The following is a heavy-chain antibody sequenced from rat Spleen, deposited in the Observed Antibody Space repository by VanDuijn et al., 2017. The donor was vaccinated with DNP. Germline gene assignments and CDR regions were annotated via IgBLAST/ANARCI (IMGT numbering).Heavy chain of an antibody. J-gene: IGHJ2*01. V-gene: IGHV2-19*01. CDR1: GFSLTDYS. CDR2: IRSGGST. Sequence: QVQLKESGPGLVQPSQTLSLTCTVSGFSLTDYSVHWVRQPPGKGLEWMGRIRSGGSTDYNSGLKSRLSISRDTSKSQVFLNMDSLQAEDTAIYFCTREEPRVLYYFSSLFDYWGQGVMVTVSS. D-gene: IGHD1-2*01. CDR3: TREEPRVLYYFSSLFDY.